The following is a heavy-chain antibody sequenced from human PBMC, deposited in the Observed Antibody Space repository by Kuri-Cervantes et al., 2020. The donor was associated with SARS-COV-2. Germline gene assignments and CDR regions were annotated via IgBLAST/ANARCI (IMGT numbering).Heavy chain of an antibody. CDR1: GFTFSSYS. V-gene: IGHV3-7*01. Sequence: GESLKISCVASGFTFSSYSMHWVRQAPGKGLEWVANIKQDGSEKYYVDSVKGRFTISRDNAKNSLYLQMNSLRAEDTAVYYCARCRGGYYDSSGFYDGDAFDIWGQGTMGTVSS. CDR3: ARCRGGYYDSSGFYDGDAFDI. J-gene: IGHJ3*02. CDR2: IKQDGSEK. D-gene: IGHD3-22*01.